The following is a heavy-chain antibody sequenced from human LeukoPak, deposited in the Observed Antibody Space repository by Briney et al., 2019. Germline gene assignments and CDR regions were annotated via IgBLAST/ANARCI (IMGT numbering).Heavy chain of an antibody. CDR3: AKGRVIYYDTTGYRPDDSFDI. V-gene: IGHV1-18*01. J-gene: IGHJ3*02. CDR2: ISTFNGHT. Sequence: ASVKVSCKTSGYMFRNYGITWVRQAPGRGLEWMGWISTFNGHTKYTQSLRDRVTMTTDTSTSTIYMELRSLRSDDTAVYFCAKGRVIYYDTTGYRPDDSFDIWGQGTMVTVSS. CDR1: GYMFRNYG. D-gene: IGHD3-22*01.